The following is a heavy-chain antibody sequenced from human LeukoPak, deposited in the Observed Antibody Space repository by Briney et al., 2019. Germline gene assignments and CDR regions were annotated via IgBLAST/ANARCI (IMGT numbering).Heavy chain of an antibody. D-gene: IGHD6-19*01. V-gene: IGHV4-4*02. CDR3: ARHDDSSGWQLFDY. CDR2: IYHSGKI. CDR1: GGSISSSNW. Sequence: PSGTLSLTCAVSGGSISSSNWWSWVRQPPGKGLEWIGEIYHSGKINYNPSLKSRVTISVDKSKNQFSLRLSSVTAADTAVYYCARHDDSSGWQLFDYWGQGTLVTVSS. J-gene: IGHJ4*02.